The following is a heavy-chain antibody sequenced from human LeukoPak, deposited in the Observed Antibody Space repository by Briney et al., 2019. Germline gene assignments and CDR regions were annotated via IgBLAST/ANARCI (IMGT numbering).Heavy chain of an antibody. Sequence: SETLSLTCTISGDTFTSTNYWWAWVRLPPGKGLEWIGAIQVTGRTFSNPSLKSRVTIPVDASTKQFSLDLRSATAADTAVYYCARRRHNFDYYDVWGQGTRVTVSS. CDR1: GDTFTSTNYW. CDR2: IQVTGRT. D-gene: IGHD1-20*01. CDR3: ARRRHNFDYYDV. J-gene: IGHJ3*01. V-gene: IGHV4-39*01.